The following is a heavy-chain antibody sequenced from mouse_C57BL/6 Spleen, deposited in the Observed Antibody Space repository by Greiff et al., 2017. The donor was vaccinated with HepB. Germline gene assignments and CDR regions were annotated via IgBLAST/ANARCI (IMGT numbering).Heavy chain of an antibody. CDR3: ALTGTGVAY. V-gene: IGHV1-26*01. J-gene: IGHJ3*01. D-gene: IGHD4-1*01. CDR2: INPNNGGT. CDR1: GYTFTDYY. Sequence: EVQLQQSGPELVKPGASVKISCKASGYTFTDYYMNWVKQSHGKSLEWIGDINPNNGGTSYNQKFKGKATLTVDKSSSTAYMELRSLTSEDSAVYYCALTGTGVAYWGQGTLVTVSA.